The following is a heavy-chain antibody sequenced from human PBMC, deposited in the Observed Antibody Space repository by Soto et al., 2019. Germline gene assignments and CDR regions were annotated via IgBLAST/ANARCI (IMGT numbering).Heavy chain of an antibody. CDR2: INPANGVA. V-gene: IGHV1-46*02. J-gene: IGHJ3*02. CDR1: GYTLNSHH. D-gene: IGHD2-2*03. CDR3: ARGGGVGRDGSAAFDI. Sequence: QVHLVQSGAEVKKPGASMKVSCTASGYTLNSHHVHWVRQAPGRRLEWMGSINPANGVAQYTARFQGRVIMTRDTSTSTVYMELRGLTSEDTAIFYCARGGGVGRDGSAAFDIWGQGTRVTVSS.